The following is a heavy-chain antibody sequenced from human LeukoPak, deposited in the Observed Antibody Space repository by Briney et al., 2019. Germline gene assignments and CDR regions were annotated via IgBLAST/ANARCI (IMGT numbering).Heavy chain of an antibody. D-gene: IGHD1-7*01. J-gene: IGHJ4*02. Sequence: ASVRVSCTASGYTFTSYGISWVRQAPGQGREWMGWISAYNGNTNYAQKLEGRVTMTTDTSTSTAYMELRSLRSDDTSVYYCARVVGTILAGRSDYWGQGTLVTVSS. V-gene: IGHV1-18*01. CDR3: ARVVGTILAGRSDY. CDR1: GYTFTSYG. CDR2: ISAYNGNT.